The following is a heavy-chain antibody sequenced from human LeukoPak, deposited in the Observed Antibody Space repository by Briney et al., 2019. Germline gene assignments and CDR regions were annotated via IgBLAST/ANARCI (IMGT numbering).Heavy chain of an antibody. Sequence: VASVKVSCKASGGTFSSYAISWVRQAPGQGLEWMGGIIPIFGTANYAQKFQGRVTITADESTSTAYMELSSLRSEDTAVYYCARIITIFGVVITHRYNWFDPWGQGTLVTVSS. J-gene: IGHJ5*02. CDR2: IIPIFGTA. V-gene: IGHV1-69*13. CDR1: GGTFSSYA. D-gene: IGHD3-3*01. CDR3: ARIITIFGVVITHRYNWFDP.